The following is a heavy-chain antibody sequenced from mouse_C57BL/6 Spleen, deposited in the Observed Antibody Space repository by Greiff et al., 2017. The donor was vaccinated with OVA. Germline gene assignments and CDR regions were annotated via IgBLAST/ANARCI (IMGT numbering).Heavy chain of an antibody. Sequence: VQLVESGPELVKPGASVKISCKASGYAFSSSWMNWVKQRPGKGLEWIGRIYPGDGDTNYNGKFKGKATLTADKSSSTAYMQLSSLTSEDSAVYFCARDDGYYEGFADWGKGTLVTVSA. CDR3: ARDDGYYEGFAD. D-gene: IGHD2-3*01. CDR2: IYPGDGDT. CDR1: GYAFSSSW. J-gene: IGHJ3*01. V-gene: IGHV1-82*01.